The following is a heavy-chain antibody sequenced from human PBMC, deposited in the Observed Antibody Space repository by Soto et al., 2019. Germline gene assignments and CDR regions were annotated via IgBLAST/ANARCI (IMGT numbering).Heavy chain of an antibody. CDR2: INHSGST. J-gene: IGHJ6*03. CDR3: ARGRPDYDFWSGPSMPRVYYYMDV. D-gene: IGHD3-3*01. V-gene: IGHV4-34*01. CDR1: GGSFSGYY. Sequence: SETLSLTCAVYGGSFSGYYWSWIRQPPGKGLEWIGEINHSGSTNYNPSLKSRVTISVDTSKNQFSLKLSSVTAADTAVYYCARGRPDYDFWSGPSMPRVYYYMDVWGKGTTVTVS.